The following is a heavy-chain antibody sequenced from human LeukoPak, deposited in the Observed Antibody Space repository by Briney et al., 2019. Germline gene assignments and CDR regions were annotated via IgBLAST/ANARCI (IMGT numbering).Heavy chain of an antibody. D-gene: IGHD3-22*01. CDR2: IYYSGST. Sequence: SETLSLTCTVSGGSISSSSYYWGWIRQPPGKGLEWIGSIYYSGSTYYNPSLKSRVTISVDTSKNQFSLKLSSVTAADTAVYYCAREFTTSTWYYYDSSGYSFGAFDIWGQGTMVTVSS. V-gene: IGHV4-39*02. J-gene: IGHJ3*02. CDR3: AREFTTSTWYYYDSSGYSFGAFDI. CDR1: GGSISSSSYY.